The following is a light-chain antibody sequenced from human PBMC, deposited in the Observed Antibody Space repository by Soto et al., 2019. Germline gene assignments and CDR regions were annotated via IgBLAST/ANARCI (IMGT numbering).Light chain of an antibody. CDR1: QGIRDA. V-gene: IGKV1-17*01. J-gene: IGKJ1*01. CDR2: AAS. Sequence: DIQMTQSPSSLSASVGDRVTITCRASQGIRDALGWYQQKPGKAPKRLIYAASSLQSGVPSRFSGSPSRTEFTLPSSSVQPEHFATYSCLQHNSYPQTFGQGTKVEIK. CDR3: LQHNSYPQT.